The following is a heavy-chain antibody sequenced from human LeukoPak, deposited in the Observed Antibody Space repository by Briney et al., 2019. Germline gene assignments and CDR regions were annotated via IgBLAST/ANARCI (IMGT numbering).Heavy chain of an antibody. Sequence: GGSLRLSCAASGFTFSSYAMHWVRQAPGKGLEWVAVISYDGSNKYCADSVKGRFTISRDNSKNTLYLQMNSLRAEDTAVYYCAKDPGYYYDSSGSDYWVQGTLVTVSS. J-gene: IGHJ4*02. D-gene: IGHD3-22*01. CDR1: GFTFSSYA. CDR2: ISYDGSNK. CDR3: AKDPGYYYDSSGSDY. V-gene: IGHV3-30-3*01.